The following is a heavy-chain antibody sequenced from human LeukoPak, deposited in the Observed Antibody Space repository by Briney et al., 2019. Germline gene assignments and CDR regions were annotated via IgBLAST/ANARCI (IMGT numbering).Heavy chain of an antibody. Sequence: GGSLRLSCAASGITVSSNYMSWVRQAPGKGLECVSLISGGGSTYHADSVKGRFTISRDNSKNTLYLQMNNVRGEDTAVYYCARPHSSRWNHAFDIWGQGTVVAVSS. D-gene: IGHD6-13*01. V-gene: IGHV3-53*01. CDR3: ARPHSSRWNHAFDI. CDR1: GITVSSNY. J-gene: IGHJ3*02. CDR2: ISGGGST.